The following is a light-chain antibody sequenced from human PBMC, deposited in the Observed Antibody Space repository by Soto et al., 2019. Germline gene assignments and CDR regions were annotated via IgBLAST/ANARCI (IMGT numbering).Light chain of an antibody. CDR2: CAS. Sequence: EIVLTQSPGTLSLSPGERATLSCRASQSVSSSYLAWYQQKPGQAPRLLIYCASSRATGIPDRFSGSGSGTDVTLTISRLEPGDFAVYYCQQYGSSPPLTFGGETKVEIK. CDR1: QSVSSSY. CDR3: QQYGSSPPLT. J-gene: IGKJ4*01. V-gene: IGKV3-20*01.